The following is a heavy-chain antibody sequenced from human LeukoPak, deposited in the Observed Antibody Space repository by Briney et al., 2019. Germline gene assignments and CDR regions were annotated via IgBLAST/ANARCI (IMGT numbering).Heavy chain of an antibody. J-gene: IGHJ6*02. V-gene: IGHV4-59*01. CDR2: IYYSGST. Sequence: SETLSLTCTVSGGSISSYYWSWIRQPPGKGLEWIGYIYYSGSTNYNPSLKSRVTISVDTSKNQFSLKLSSVTAADTAMYYCARLGYCSSTSCYSYGMDVWGQGTTVTVSS. CDR3: ARLGYCSSTSCYSYGMDV. D-gene: IGHD2-2*02. CDR1: GGSISSYY.